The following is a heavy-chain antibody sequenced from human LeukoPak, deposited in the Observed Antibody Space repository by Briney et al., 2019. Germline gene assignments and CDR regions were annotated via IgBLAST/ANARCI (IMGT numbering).Heavy chain of an antibody. D-gene: IGHD3-16*02. CDR1: GFTFIDYY. V-gene: IGHV3-11*01. Sequence: PGGSLRLSCAASGFTFIDYYMSWIRQAPGKGLEWVSYISSSGSTIYYADSVKGRFTISRDNAKNSLYLQMNSLRAEDTAVYYCARDHRTPYDYVWGSYRSDDWFDPWGQGTLVTVSS. J-gene: IGHJ5*02. CDR2: ISSSGSTI. CDR3: ARDHRTPYDYVWGSYRSDDWFDP.